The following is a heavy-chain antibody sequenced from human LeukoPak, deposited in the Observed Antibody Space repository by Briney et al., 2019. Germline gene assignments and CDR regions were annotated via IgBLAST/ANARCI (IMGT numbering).Heavy chain of an antibody. J-gene: IGHJ6*02. CDR2: INYSGKT. CDR3: ARSSYSSGRYGGLDV. Sequence: SETLSLTCTVSGDSFTSTDDFWGWIRQPPGKGLEWIGSINYSGKTYYNPSLKSRVIIAVDTSKNQVSLRLSSVTAADTAVYYCARSSYSSGRYGGLDVWGQGTTVTVSS. V-gene: IGHV4-39*01. D-gene: IGHD3-22*01. CDR1: GDSFTSTDDF.